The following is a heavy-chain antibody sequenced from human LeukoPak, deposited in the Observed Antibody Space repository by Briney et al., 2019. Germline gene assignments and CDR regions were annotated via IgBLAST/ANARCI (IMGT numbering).Heavy chain of an antibody. J-gene: IGHJ3*02. D-gene: IGHD3/OR15-3a*01. CDR3: ARHQSSGLSEAFNI. CDR1: GYSFTTSW. V-gene: IGHV5-51*01. CDR2: ICPGDSDT. Sequence: GESLKISCKGSGYSFTTSWVGWVRQMPGKGLEWMGIICPGDSDTRYSPSFQGQVTISADKSISTAYLQWSSPKASDTAMYYCARHQSSGLSEAFNIWGQGTMVTVSS.